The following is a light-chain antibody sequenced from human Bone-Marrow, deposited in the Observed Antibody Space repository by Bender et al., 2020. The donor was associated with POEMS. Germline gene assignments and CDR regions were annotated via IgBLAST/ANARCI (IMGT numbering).Light chain of an antibody. CDR2: GYN. J-gene: IGLJ3*02. CDR3: QSYDNSLGGWV. Sequence: QSVLTQPPSVSGPPGQRVTISCTGSSSNTGSGYDINWYQHLPGTAPKLLIYGYNNRPSGVPDRFSGSKSGTSASLAITGLQAADEGDYYCQSYDNSLGGWVFGGGTKLTVL. CDR1: SSNTGSGYD. V-gene: IGLV1-40*01.